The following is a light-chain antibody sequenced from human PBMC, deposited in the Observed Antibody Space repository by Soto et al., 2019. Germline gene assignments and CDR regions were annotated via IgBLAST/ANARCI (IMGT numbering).Light chain of an antibody. CDR1: SSDVGGYNY. Sequence: QAVVTQPASVSGSPGQSITISCTGTSSDVGGYNYVSWYQQHPGKAPKLMIYEVSNRPSGVSNRFSGSKSGSTASLTISGLQAEDEADYYCSSYTSSSTHYVFGTGTKVTVL. J-gene: IGLJ1*01. CDR2: EVS. V-gene: IGLV2-14*01. CDR3: SSYTSSSTHYV.